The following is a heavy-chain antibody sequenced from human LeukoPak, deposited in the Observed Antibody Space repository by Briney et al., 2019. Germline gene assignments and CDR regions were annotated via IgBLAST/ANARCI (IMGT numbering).Heavy chain of an antibody. CDR3: AKNVLRFLEWLFDY. J-gene: IGHJ4*02. CDR1: GFTFSSYD. D-gene: IGHD3-3*01. Sequence: GGSLRLSCAASGFTFSSYDMHWVRQAPGKGLEWVAVISYDGSNKYYADSVKGRFTISRDNSKNTLYLQMNSLRAEDTAVYYCAKNVLRFLEWLFDYWGQGTLVTVSS. CDR2: ISYDGSNK. V-gene: IGHV3-30*18.